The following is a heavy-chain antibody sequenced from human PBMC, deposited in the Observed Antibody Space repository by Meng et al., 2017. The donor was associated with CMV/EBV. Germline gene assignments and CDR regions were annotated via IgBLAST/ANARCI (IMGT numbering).Heavy chain of an antibody. D-gene: IGHD2-2*02. CDR2: IIPIFGTA. Sequence: SVKVSCKASGGTFSSYAISWVRQAPGQGLEWMGGIIPIFGTANYAQKFQGRVTITTDESTSTAYMELSSLRSEDTAVYYCVRSYCSSTSCYIPPEYFQHWGQGTTVTVSS. CDR1: GGTFSSYA. J-gene: IGHJ1*01. V-gene: IGHV1-69*05. CDR3: VRSYCSSTSCYIPPEYFQH.